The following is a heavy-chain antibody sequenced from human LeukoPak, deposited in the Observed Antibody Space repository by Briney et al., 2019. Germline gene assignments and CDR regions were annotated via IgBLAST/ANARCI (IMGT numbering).Heavy chain of an antibody. CDR1: GFTFSTYA. V-gene: IGHV3-23*01. CDR3: AKGVNYFVLEY. D-gene: IGHD3-10*02. CDR2: LSPSGGIT. Sequence: GGSLRLSCAASGFTFSTYAMSWVRQAPGKGLEWVSALSPSGGITYYEDSVKGRFTISRDNSMNTLYLQMNSLSAEDTAVYYCAKGVNYFVLEYWGQGTLVTISS. J-gene: IGHJ4*02.